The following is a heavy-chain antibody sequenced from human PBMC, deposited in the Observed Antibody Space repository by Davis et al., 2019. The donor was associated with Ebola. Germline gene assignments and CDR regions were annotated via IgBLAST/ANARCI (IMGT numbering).Heavy chain of an antibody. V-gene: IGHV1-2*06. Sequence: ASVKVSCKASGYIFTGYYIHWVRQAPGQGLEWMGRINPNSGGTNYAQKFQGRVTMTRDTSISTAYMELSSLRSDDTAVYYCARGWNQWLFYFDYWGRGTLVTVSS. CDR3: ARGWNQWLFYFDY. CDR2: INPNSGGT. D-gene: IGHD5-12*01. CDR1: GYIFTGYY. J-gene: IGHJ4*02.